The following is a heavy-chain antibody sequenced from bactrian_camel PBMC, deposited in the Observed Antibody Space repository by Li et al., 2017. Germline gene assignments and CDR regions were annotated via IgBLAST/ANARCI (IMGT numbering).Heavy chain of an antibody. Sequence: QLVESGGGLVQPGGSLRLSCVASRVGGYCYYMGWFRQAPGKEREGVAGTVPGGGSTYYAASVKGRFTISRDNAKNTLYLQMESLQPDDTAMYYCAAGNIDYRPYCSSTESAYNYWGPGTQVTVS. D-gene: IGHD3*01. CDR3: AAGNIDYRPYCSSTESAYNY. V-gene: IGHV3S28*01. CDR1: RVGGYCYY. CDR2: TVPGGGST. J-gene: IGHJ4*01.